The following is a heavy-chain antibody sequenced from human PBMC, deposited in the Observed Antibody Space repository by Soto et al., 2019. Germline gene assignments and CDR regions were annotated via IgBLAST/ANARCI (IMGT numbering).Heavy chain of an antibody. CDR1: GFTFDDYA. CDR2: ISWNSGSI. Sequence: PGGSLRLSCAASGFTFDDYAMHWVRQAPGKGLEWVSGISWNSGSIGYADSVKGRFTISRDNAKNSLYLQMNSLRAEDTALYYCAKDSYCSSTSCYTFDYWGQGTLVTLSS. D-gene: IGHD2-2*02. CDR3: AKDSYCSSTSCYTFDY. V-gene: IGHV3-9*01. J-gene: IGHJ4*02.